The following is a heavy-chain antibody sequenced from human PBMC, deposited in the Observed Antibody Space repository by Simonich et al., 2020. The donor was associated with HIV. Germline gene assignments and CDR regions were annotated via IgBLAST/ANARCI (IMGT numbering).Heavy chain of an antibody. Sequence: QVQLQESGPGLVKPSETLSLTCTVSGGSFSTYYWSWIRQPPGKGLDWIGYIYYSGTTNYNPSLKSRVPISVDTSKKQFSLKLSAVTAADTAVYYCARQPRIAAAGGGWFDPWGQGTLVTVSS. D-gene: IGHD6-13*01. CDR3: ARQPRIAAAGGGWFDP. J-gene: IGHJ5*02. CDR1: GGSFSTYY. V-gene: IGHV4-59*01. CDR2: IYYSGTT.